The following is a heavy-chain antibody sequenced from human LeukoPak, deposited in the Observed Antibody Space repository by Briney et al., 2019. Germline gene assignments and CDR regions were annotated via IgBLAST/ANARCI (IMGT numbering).Heavy chain of an antibody. Sequence: SETLSLTCTVSGVSISSSNSYWGWIRQPPGKGLEWIGSIYYSGNTYYNASLKSQVSISIDTSKNQFSLKLSSVTAADTAVYYCARALSGDYVVDYYYYMDVWGKGTTVTVSS. CDR1: GVSISSSNSY. V-gene: IGHV4-39*01. CDR2: IYYSGNT. D-gene: IGHD4-17*01. J-gene: IGHJ6*03. CDR3: ARALSGDYVVDYYYYMDV.